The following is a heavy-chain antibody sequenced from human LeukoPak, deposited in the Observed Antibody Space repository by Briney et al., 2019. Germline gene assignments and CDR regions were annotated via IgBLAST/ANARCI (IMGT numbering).Heavy chain of an antibody. Sequence: GASVKVSCKASGYTFTGYYMHWVRQAPGQGLEWMGRIIPILGIANYAQKFQGRVTITADKSTSTAYMELSSLRSEDTAVYYCARSDIAAAGIDYWGQGTLVTVSS. V-gene: IGHV1-69*02. CDR1: GYTFTGYY. D-gene: IGHD6-13*01. J-gene: IGHJ4*02. CDR3: ARSDIAAAGIDY. CDR2: IIPILGIA.